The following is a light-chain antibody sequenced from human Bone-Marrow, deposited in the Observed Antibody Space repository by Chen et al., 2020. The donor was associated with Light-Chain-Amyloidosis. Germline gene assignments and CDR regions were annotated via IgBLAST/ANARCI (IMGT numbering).Light chain of an antibody. J-gene: IGLJ3*02. CDR2: DNN. CDR3: QSYDLSLVWV. Sequence: QSALTQPPSVSGAPGQRVTISCLGSRSHIGAGYDVHWYQQLPGAAPKLLIYDNNNRPSGVPDRFSGSKSGTSASLAITGLQAEDESDYYCQSYDLSLVWVFGGGTKLTVL. CDR1: RSHIGAGYD. V-gene: IGLV1-40*01.